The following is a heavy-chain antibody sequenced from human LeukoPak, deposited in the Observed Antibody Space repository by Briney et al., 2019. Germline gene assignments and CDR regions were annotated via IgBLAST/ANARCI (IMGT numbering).Heavy chain of an antibody. CDR3: ARDSVDILTGLDY. J-gene: IGHJ4*02. CDR2: ISSSSNDI. Sequence: GGSLRLSCAASGSTFSSDSMNWVRQAPGKGLEWVSSISSSSNDIHYADSVKGRFTISRDNAKKSLYLQMNSLRAEDTAVYYCARDSVDILTGLDYWGQGTLVTVSS. CDR1: GSTFSSDS. D-gene: IGHD3-9*01. V-gene: IGHV3-21*01.